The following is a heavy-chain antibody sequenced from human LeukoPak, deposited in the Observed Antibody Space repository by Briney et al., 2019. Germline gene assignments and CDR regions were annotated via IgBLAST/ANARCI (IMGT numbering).Heavy chain of an antibody. Sequence: GGSLRLSCAASGFTFSSYAMHWVRQAPGKGLEWVAVISYDGGNKYYADSVKGRFTISRDNSKNTLYLKMNSLRAEDTAVYYCARAYCSSTSCYVPYWGIGYWGQGTLVTVSS. CDR3: ARAYCSSTSCYVPYWGIGY. D-gene: IGHD2-2*01. CDR1: GFTFSSYA. J-gene: IGHJ4*02. V-gene: IGHV3-30-3*01. CDR2: ISYDGGNK.